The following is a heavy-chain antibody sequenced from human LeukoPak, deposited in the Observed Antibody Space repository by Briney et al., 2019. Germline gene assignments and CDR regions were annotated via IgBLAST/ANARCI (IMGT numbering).Heavy chain of an antibody. V-gene: IGHV4-59*01. Sequence: GSLRLSCTVSGFTFSSYSMNWIRQPPGKGLEWIGYIYYSGSTNYNPSLKSRVTISVDTSKNQFSLKLSSVTAADTAVYYCARDKGVRWYFDYWGQGTPVTVSS. D-gene: IGHD3-3*01. CDR3: ARDKGVRWYFDY. CDR2: IYYSGST. CDR1: GFTFSSYS. J-gene: IGHJ4*02.